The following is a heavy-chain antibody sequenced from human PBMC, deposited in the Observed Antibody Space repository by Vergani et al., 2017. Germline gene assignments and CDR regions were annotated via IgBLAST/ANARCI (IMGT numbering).Heavy chain of an antibody. D-gene: IGHD2-15*01. V-gene: IGHV3-33*01. CDR2: IWYDGSNK. Sequence: VQLLESGGGLVQPGRSLRLSCAASGFTFSSYGMHWVRQAPGKGLEWVAVIWYDGSNKYYADSVKGRFTISRDNSKNTLYLQMNSLRAEDTAVYYCARDPPYCSGGSCYPDYWGQGTLVTVSS. J-gene: IGHJ4*02. CDR1: GFTFSSYG. CDR3: ARDPPYCSGGSCYPDY.